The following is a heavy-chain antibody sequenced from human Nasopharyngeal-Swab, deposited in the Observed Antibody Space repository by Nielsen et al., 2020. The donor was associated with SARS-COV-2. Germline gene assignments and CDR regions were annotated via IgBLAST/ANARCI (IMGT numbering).Heavy chain of an antibody. V-gene: IGHV3-23*01. D-gene: IGHD6-19*01. CDR1: GFDLSYYG. Sequence: GGSLRLSCAASGFDLSYYGMSWVRQAPGKGLEWVSVISGDGVTTYYADSVKGRFTISRDISKSTLYLHMNSLRADDTAVYYCAKAVLSSGRYGVDYWGQGTLVTVSS. CDR3: AKAVLSSGRYGVDY. CDR2: ISGDGVTT. J-gene: IGHJ4*02.